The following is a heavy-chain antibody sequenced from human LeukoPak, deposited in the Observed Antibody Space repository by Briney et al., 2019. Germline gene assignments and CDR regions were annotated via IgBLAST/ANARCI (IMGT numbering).Heavy chain of an antibody. CDR1: GFTFSGSA. CDR3: TTPPYGDPKRGY. V-gene: IGHV3-73*01. D-gene: IGHD4-17*01. J-gene: IGHJ4*02. CDR2: IRSKANSYAT. Sequence: PGGSLRLSCAASGFTFSGSAMHWVRQASGKGLEWVGRIRSKANSYATAYAASVKGRFTISRDDSKNTANLQMNSLKTEDTAVYYCTTPPYGDPKRGYWGQGTLVTVSS.